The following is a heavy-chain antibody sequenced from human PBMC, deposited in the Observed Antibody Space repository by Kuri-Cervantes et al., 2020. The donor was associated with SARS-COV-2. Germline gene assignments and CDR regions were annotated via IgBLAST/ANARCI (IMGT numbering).Heavy chain of an antibody. Sequence: GESLRLSCAASGFTFSSYSMNWVRQAPGKGLEWVSYISSSSSTIYYADSVKGRFTISRDNAKNSLYLQMNSLRAEDTAVYYCARDYYDFWSGYYVPYYYYYYGMDVWGQGTTVTVSS. V-gene: IGHV3-48*01. CDR1: GFTFSSYS. J-gene: IGHJ6*02. CDR3: ARDYYDFWSGYYVPYYYYYYGMDV. D-gene: IGHD3-3*01. CDR2: ISSSSSTI.